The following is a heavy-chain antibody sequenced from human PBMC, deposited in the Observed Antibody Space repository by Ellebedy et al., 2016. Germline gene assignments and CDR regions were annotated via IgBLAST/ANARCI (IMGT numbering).Heavy chain of an antibody. CDR1: GGSISSYY. CDR3: TRSDTHGSGTYTPYDAFDV. Sequence: SETLSLXXTISGGSISSYYWSWIRQSPGKGLEWIGYIYDSGSTNYSPSLKNRVTISVDTSKNQFSLKLTSMSAADTALYYCTRSDTHGSGTYTPYDAFDVWGQGTMVTVAP. D-gene: IGHD3-10*01. J-gene: IGHJ3*01. CDR2: IYDSGST. V-gene: IGHV4-59*01.